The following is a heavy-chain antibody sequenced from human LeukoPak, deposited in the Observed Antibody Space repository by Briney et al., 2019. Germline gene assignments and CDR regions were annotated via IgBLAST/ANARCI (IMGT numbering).Heavy chain of an antibody. D-gene: IGHD2-8*01. CDR1: GFTFSSYA. Sequence: GGSLRLSCAASGFTFSSYAMHWVRQAPGKGLEWVAVISYDGSNKYYADSVKGRFTISRDNSKNTLYLQMNSLRAEDTAVYYCARDLYCTHGICYSPGAFDPWGQGTMVTVSS. CDR2: ISYDGSNK. J-gene: IGHJ3*01. V-gene: IGHV3-30*01. CDR3: ARDLYCTHGICYSPGAFDP.